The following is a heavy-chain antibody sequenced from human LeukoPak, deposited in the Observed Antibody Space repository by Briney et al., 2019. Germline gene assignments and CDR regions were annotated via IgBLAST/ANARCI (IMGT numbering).Heavy chain of an antibody. Sequence: PSETLSLTCTVSAGSISAYYWNWIRQPAGKGLEWIGRLHSSGSTNYSPSLQSRVTMSVDTSKNQFSLNLSSITAADTAVYFCAREYSSSRYLDYWGQGILVTVSS. V-gene: IGHV4-4*07. CDR1: AGSISAYY. CDR2: LHSSGST. D-gene: IGHD2-2*01. J-gene: IGHJ4*02. CDR3: AREYSSSRYLDY.